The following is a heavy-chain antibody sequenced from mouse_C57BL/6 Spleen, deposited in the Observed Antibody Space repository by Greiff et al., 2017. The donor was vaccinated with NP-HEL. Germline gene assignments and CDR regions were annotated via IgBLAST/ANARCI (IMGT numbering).Heavy chain of an antibody. CDR2: INYDGSST. V-gene: IGHV5-16*01. J-gene: IGHJ2*01. CDR1: GFTFSDYY. D-gene: IGHD2-4*01. CDR3: AREDDYDYFDY. Sequence: EVHLVESEGGLVQPGSSMKLSCTASGFTFSDYYMAWVRQVPEKGLEWVANINYDGSSTYYLDSLKSRFIISRDNAKNILYLQMSSLKSQDTATYYCAREDDYDYFDYWGQGTTLTVSS.